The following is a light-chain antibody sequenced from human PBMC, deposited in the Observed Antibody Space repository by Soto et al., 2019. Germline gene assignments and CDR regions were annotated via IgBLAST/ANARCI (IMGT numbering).Light chain of an antibody. J-gene: IGLJ2*01. Sequence: QSALTQPASVSGSPGQSITISCTGTSSDVGGYNYVSWYQQHPGKAPKLMIYDVSNRPSGVSNRFSGSKSGNTASLTISGLQADDEADYYCSSYTSSSTVAFGGGTKVTVL. CDR3: SSYTSSSTVA. CDR2: DVS. CDR1: SSDVGGYNY. V-gene: IGLV2-14*01.